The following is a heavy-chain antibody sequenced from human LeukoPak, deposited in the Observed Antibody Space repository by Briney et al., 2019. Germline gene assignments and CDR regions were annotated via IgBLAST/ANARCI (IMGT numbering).Heavy chain of an antibody. Sequence: PSETLSLTCSVSGGSISSYYWSWIRQPPEKGLEWIGYIYYSGSTNYNPSLKSRVTISVDTSKNQFSLKLSSVTAADTAVYYCARWEAAAVDVWGQGTTVTVSS. CDR1: GGSISSYY. D-gene: IGHD6-13*01. V-gene: IGHV4-59*01. CDR3: ARWEAAAVDV. J-gene: IGHJ6*02. CDR2: IYYSGST.